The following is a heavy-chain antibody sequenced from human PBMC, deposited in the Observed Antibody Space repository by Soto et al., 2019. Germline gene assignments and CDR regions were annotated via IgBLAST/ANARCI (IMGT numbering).Heavy chain of an antibody. V-gene: IGHV3-9*01. CDR2: ISWNSGSI. CDR1: GFTFDDYA. J-gene: IGHJ3*02. D-gene: IGHD2-2*01. CDR3: AKDIAAEWCSSTSCFPFGAFDI. Sequence: GGSLRLSCAASGFTFDDYAMHWVRQAPGKGLEWVSGISWNSGSIGYADSVKGRFTISRDNAKNSLYLQMNSLRAEDTALYYCAKDIAAEWCSSTSCFPFGAFDIWGQGTMVTVSS.